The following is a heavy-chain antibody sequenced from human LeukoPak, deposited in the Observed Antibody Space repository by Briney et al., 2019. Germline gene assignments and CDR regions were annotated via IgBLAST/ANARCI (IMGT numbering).Heavy chain of an antibody. J-gene: IGHJ4*02. CDR1: GGSISSNY. D-gene: IGHD6-19*01. CDR3: ARGDSSGWYYFFDY. Sequence: SETLSLTCTVSGGSISSNYWSWIRQPPGTGLEWIGYVSYSGSTNDNPSLRSRLTISVDTSKKQFSLKLSSVTAADTAVYYCARGDSSGWYYFFDYWGQGTLVTVSS. V-gene: IGHV4-59*01. CDR2: VSYSGST.